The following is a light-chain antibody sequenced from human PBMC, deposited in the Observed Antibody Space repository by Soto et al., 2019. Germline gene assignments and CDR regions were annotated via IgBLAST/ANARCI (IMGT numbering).Light chain of an antibody. CDR3: QKYNSAPPT. CDR2: AAS. CDR1: QGIDNS. V-gene: IGKV1-27*01. J-gene: IGKJ1*01. Sequence: DIQMTQSPSSLSASVGDRVSITCRASQGIDNSLAWYQQKPGKIPKLLIYAASTLQSGVPSRFSGSGSGTDFTLTISSLQPEDCATYYCQKYNSAPPTFGQGTKVEIK.